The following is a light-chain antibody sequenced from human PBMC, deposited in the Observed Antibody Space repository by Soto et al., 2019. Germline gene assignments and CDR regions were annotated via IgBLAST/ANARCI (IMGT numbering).Light chain of an antibody. Sequence: QSVLTQPPSVSGAPGQRVTISCTGSSSNIGAGYDVHWYQQLPGTAPRLLIYADNQRPSGVPDRFSGSKSGTSASLSITGLQAGDEAHYYCQSYDSALSGSSVFGGGTKLTVL. V-gene: IGLV1-40*01. CDR3: QSYDSALSGSSV. J-gene: IGLJ2*01. CDR1: SSNIGAGYD. CDR2: ADN.